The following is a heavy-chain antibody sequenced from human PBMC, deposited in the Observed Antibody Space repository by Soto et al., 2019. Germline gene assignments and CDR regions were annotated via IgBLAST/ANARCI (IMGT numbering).Heavy chain of an antibody. CDR2: IYYSGST. J-gene: IGHJ4*02. Sequence: SETLSLTCTVSGGSISSYYWSWIRQPPGKGLEWIGYIYYSGSTNYNPSLKSRVTISVDTSKNQFSLKLSSVTAVDTAVYYCARAQHYYDSSGYYSDFDYWGQGTLVTVSS. V-gene: IGHV4-59*01. D-gene: IGHD3-22*01. CDR3: ARAQHYYDSSGYYSDFDY. CDR1: GGSISSYY.